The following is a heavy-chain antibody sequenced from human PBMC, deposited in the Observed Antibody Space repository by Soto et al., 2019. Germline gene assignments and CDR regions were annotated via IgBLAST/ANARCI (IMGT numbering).Heavy chain of an antibody. CDR3: ARAPRGSAPEFDY. CDR1: GFTFRSYT. CDR2: ITYDGTNQ. V-gene: IGHV3-30-3*01. Sequence: QVQLVESGGGVVQPERSLRLSCAASGFTFRSYTMHWVRQAPGKGLEWVGVITYDGTNQYYADSVKGRFTISRDNSRNTLYLQMNSLRPDDTAVYYCARAPRGSAPEFDYWGQGTLVTVFS. D-gene: IGHD1-26*01. J-gene: IGHJ4*02.